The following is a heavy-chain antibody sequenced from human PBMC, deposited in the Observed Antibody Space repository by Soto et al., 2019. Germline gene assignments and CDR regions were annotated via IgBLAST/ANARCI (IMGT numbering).Heavy chain of an antibody. Sequence: SGGSLRLSCAASGLRFSNYGMSWVRLAPGKGLEWVSGISDDATVTDYIDSVRGRFTISRDNTKSMLFLQMDSLRTEDTAVYYCATSFRYFDNWGQGTQVTVSS. CDR1: GLRFSNYG. V-gene: IGHV3-23*01. CDR3: ATSFRYFDN. J-gene: IGHJ4*02. D-gene: IGHD3-9*01. CDR2: ISDDATVT.